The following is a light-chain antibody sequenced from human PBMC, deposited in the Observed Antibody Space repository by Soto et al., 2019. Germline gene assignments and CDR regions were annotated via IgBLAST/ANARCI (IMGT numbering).Light chain of an antibody. J-gene: IGKJ1*01. CDR1: QSVTSSY. Sequence: EIVLTQSPGTLSLSPAVRGTGXHRARQSVTSSYLAWYQQKPGQAPRLLMYGASNRATGIPDRFSGSGSGTDFTLTISRLEPEDFAVYYCQQYGSSGTFGQGTKVDIK. CDR2: GAS. V-gene: IGKV3-20*01. CDR3: QQYGSSGT.